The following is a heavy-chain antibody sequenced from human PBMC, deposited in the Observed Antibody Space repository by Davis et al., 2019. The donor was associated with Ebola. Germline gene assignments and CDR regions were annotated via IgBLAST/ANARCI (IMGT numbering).Heavy chain of an antibody. CDR3: ARVGGNSRLQYYYYGMDV. CDR1: GGSISSSSYY. V-gene: IGHV4-39*07. CDR2: IYHSGST. Sequence: MPSDTLSLTCTVSGGSISSSSYYWGWIRQPPGKGLEWIARIYHSGSTNYNPSLKSQVTISVDKSKNQFSLKLSSVTAADTAVYYCARVGGNSRLQYYYYGMDVWGQGTTVTVSS. J-gene: IGHJ6*02. D-gene: IGHD4-23*01.